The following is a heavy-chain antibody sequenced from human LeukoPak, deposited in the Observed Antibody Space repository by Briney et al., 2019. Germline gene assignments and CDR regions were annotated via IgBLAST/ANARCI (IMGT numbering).Heavy chain of an antibody. Sequence: ASVKVSCKASGYTFTGYYMHWVRQAPGQGLEWMGWINPNSGGTNYAQKFQGRVTMTRDTSISTAYMELSRLRSDDTAVYYCARERARTGYSSGWYHDHWGQGTLVTVSS. CDR3: ARERARTGYSSGWYHDH. D-gene: IGHD6-19*01. CDR2: INPNSGGT. V-gene: IGHV1-2*02. J-gene: IGHJ4*02. CDR1: GYTFTGYY.